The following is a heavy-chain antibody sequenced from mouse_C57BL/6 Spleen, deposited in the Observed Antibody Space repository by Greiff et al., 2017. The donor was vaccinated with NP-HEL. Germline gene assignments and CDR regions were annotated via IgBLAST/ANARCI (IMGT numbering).Heavy chain of an antibody. CDR1: GYTFTSYG. Sequence: VQLQQSGAELARPGASVKLSCKASGYTFTSYGISWVKQRTGQGLEWIGEIYPRSGNTYYNEKFKGKATLTEDKSSSTAYMELRSLKSEDSAVYFCARGEDDAMDYWGQGTSVTVSS. CDR3: ARGEDDAMDY. J-gene: IGHJ4*01. CDR2: IYPRSGNT. V-gene: IGHV1-81*01.